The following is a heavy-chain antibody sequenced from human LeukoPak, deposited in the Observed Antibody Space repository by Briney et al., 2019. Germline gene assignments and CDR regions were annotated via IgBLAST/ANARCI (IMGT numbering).Heavy chain of an antibody. CDR3: ARDKGDGYNWGTIDY. J-gene: IGHJ4*02. CDR1: GFTFSSYG. CDR2: IWYDGSNK. Sequence: GGSLRLSCAASGFTFSSYGMPWVRQAPGKGLEWVAVIWYDGSNKYYADSVKGRFTISRDNSKNTLYLQMNSLRAEDTAVYYCARDKGDGYNWGTIDYWGQGTLVTVPS. D-gene: IGHD5-12*01. V-gene: IGHV3-33*01.